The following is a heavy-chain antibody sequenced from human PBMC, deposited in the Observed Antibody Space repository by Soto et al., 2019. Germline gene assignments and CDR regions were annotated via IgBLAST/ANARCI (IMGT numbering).Heavy chain of an antibody. V-gene: IGHV1-46*03. Sequence: ASVKVSCKASGYTFTSYYMHWVRQAPGQGLEWMGIINPSGGSTSYAQKFQGRVTMTRDTSTSTVYTELSSLRSEDTAVYYCASPYSSSWYEFGYAFDIWGQGTMVTVSS. J-gene: IGHJ3*02. CDR3: ASPYSSSWYEFGYAFDI. D-gene: IGHD6-13*01. CDR2: INPSGGST. CDR1: GYTFTSYY.